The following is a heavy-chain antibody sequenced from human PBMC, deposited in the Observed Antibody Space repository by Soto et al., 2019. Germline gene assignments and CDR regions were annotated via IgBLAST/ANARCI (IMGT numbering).Heavy chain of an antibody. J-gene: IGHJ6*02. CDR2: ISYDGSNK. CDR3: ARDGALDTMIVVVIGGYYGMDV. CDR1: GFTFSSYA. D-gene: IGHD3-22*01. Sequence: QVQLVESGGGVVQPGRSLRLSCAASGFTFSSYAMHWVRQAPGKGLEWVAVISYDGSNKYYADSVKGRFTISRDNSKNTLYLQMNSLRAEDTAVYYCARDGALDTMIVVVIGGYYGMDVWGQGTTVTVSS. V-gene: IGHV3-30-3*01.